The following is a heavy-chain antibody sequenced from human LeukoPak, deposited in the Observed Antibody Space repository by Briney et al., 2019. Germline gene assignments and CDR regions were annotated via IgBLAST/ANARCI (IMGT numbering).Heavy chain of an antibody. CDR2: SIPIFGTT. V-gene: IGHV1-69*06. CDR3: ARQVWVVESHFDY. J-gene: IGHJ4*02. D-gene: IGHD3-10*01. CDR1: GCTFSSYA. Sequence: ASVKVSCKASGCTFSSYAISWVRQAPGQGLEWMGGSIPIFGTTNYAQKFQGTVTITADKSTSTAYMELSSLRSEDTAMYYCARQVWVVESHFDYWGQGTLVTVSS.